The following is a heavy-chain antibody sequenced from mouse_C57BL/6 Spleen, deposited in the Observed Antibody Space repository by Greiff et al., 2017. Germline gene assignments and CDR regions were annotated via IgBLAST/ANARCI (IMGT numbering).Heavy chain of an antibody. V-gene: IGHV5-17*01. CDR2: ISSGSSTI. CDR3: ARYDYDVYFDY. CDR1: GFTFSDYG. D-gene: IGHD2-4*01. Sequence: EVKLMESGGGLVKPGGSLKLSCAASGFTFSDYGMHWVRQAPEKGLEWVAYISSGSSTIYYADTVKGRFTISRDNAKNTLFLQMTSLRSEDTAMYYCARYDYDVYFDYWGQGTTLTVSS. J-gene: IGHJ2*01.